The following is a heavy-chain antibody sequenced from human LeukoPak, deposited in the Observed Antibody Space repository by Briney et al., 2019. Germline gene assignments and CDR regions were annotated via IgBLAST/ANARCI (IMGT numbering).Heavy chain of an antibody. CDR2: ISGSGGST. Sequence: PGGSLRLSCAASGFTFSSYAMSWVRQAPGKGLEWVSAISGSGGSTYYADSVKGRFTISRDNSKNTLYLQMNSLRAEDTAVYYCAKGSRGAVAGTVDYWGQGTLVTVSS. CDR1: GFTFSSYA. CDR3: AKGSRGAVAGTVDY. D-gene: IGHD6-19*01. V-gene: IGHV3-23*01. J-gene: IGHJ4*02.